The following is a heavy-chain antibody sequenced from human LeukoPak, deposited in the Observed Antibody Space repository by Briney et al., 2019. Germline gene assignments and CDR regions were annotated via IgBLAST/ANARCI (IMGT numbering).Heavy chain of an antibody. J-gene: IGHJ3*02. CDR1: GYTLTELS. Sequence: GASVKVSCKVSGYTLTELSMHWVRQAPGKGLEWMGGFDPEDGETIYAQKFQGRVTMTEDTSTDTAYMELSSLRSEDTAVYYCATEFEAVAGTLAFDIWGQGTMVTVSS. V-gene: IGHV1-24*01. D-gene: IGHD6-19*01. CDR3: ATEFEAVAGTLAFDI. CDR2: FDPEDGET.